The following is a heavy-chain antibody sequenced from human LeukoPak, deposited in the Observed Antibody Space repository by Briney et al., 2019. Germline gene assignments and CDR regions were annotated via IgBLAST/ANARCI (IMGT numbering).Heavy chain of an antibody. CDR3: ARGHLVSNAFDI. CDR2: INHSGSN. CDR1: GFSLSTSGMC. J-gene: IGHJ3*02. D-gene: IGHD5/OR15-5a*01. V-gene: IGHV4-30-2*01. Sequence: LVNNTQSLTLTCTFSGFSLSTSGMCVSWIRQPPGNALESIVEINHSGSNNYNPSLKIRVTISVYTSKNQFSLKLSSVTAADTDVYYCARGHLVSNAFDIWGQGTMVTVSS.